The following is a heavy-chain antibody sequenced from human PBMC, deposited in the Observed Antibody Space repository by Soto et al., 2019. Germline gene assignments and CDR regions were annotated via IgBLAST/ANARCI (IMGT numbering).Heavy chain of an antibody. CDR2: INPNSGGT. D-gene: IGHD3-22*01. Sequence: ASVKVSCKASGYTFTGYYMHWVRQAPGQGLEWMGWINPNSGGTNYAQKFQGRVTITADESTSTAYMELSSLRSEDTAVYYCASPGNYDSSGARLAFDIWGQGTMVTVSS. CDR3: ASPGNYDSSGARLAFDI. CDR1: GYTFTGYY. J-gene: IGHJ3*02. V-gene: IGHV1-2*02.